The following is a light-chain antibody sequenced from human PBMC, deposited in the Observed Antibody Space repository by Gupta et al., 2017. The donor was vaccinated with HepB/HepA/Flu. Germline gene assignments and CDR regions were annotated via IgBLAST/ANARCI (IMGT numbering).Light chain of an antibody. CDR1: SSDVGGYNY. CDR2: DVS. CDR3: SSYTSSSTGV. J-gene: IGLJ2*01. Sequence: QSALTQPASVSGSPGQSITISCTGTSSDVGGYNYVSWYQQHPGKAPKLMIYDVSNRPAGVSNRFSGSKSGNTASLTISELQAEDEADYYGSSYTSSSTGVFGGGTKLTVL. V-gene: IGLV2-14*01.